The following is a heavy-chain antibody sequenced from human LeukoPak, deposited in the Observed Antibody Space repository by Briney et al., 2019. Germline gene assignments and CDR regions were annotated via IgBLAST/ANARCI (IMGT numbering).Heavy chain of an antibody. J-gene: IGHJ4*02. CDR1: GGSISSSSYY. D-gene: IGHD3-16*02. V-gene: IGHV4-39*07. Sequence: SETLSLTCTVSGGSISSSSYYWGWIRQPPGKGLEWIGSIYYSGSTYYNPSLKSRVTISVDTSKNQFSLKLSSVTAADTAVYYCATVYDYVWGSYRPGHFYWGQGTLVTVSS. CDR3: ATVYDYVWGSYRPGHFY. CDR2: IYYSGST.